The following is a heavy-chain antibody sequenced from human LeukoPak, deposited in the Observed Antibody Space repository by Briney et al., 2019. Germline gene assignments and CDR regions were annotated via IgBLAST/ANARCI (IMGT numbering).Heavy chain of an antibody. CDR2: IYTSGST. J-gene: IGHJ5*02. Sequence: SETPSLTCTVSGGSISSGSYYWSWIRQPAGKGLEWIGRIYTSGSTNYNPSLKSRVTISVDTSKNQFSLKLSSVTAADTAVYYCARRARSSMVRGVIILPWFDPWGQGTLVTVSS. CDR3: ARRARSSMVRGVIILPWFDP. CDR1: GGSISSGSYY. V-gene: IGHV4-61*02. D-gene: IGHD3-10*01.